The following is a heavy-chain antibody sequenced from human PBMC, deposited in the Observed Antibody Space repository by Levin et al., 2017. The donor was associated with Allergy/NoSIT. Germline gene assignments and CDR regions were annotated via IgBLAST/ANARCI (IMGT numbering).Heavy chain of an antibody. CDR2: INGRSDYI. CDR1: GFTFPTYS. V-gene: IGHV3-21*01. Sequence: KAGGSLRLSCAASGFTFPTYSMNWVRQAPGKGLEWVSSINGRSDYIYYADSVKGRFTVFRDNAKNSLYLQMNSLRVEDSAIYYCATKGGTSGYYYTDVWGNGTTVTVSS. D-gene: IGHD2-15*01. J-gene: IGHJ6*03. CDR3: ATKGGTSGYYYTDV.